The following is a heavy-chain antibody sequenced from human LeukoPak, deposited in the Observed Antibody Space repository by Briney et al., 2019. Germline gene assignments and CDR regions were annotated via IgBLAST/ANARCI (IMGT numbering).Heavy chain of an antibody. J-gene: IGHJ4*02. Sequence: PGGSLRLSCAASGFSFDSYEMNWVRQAPGKGLEWVSYITSSGTTKYYADSVKGRFTISRDNTKNSLYLQINRLRAEDTAVYYCARRGRVVLLYGSGYYFDYWGQGTLVTVSS. CDR3: ARRGRVVLLYGSGYYFDY. D-gene: IGHD3-10*01. CDR2: ITSSGTTK. CDR1: GFSFDSYE. V-gene: IGHV3-48*03.